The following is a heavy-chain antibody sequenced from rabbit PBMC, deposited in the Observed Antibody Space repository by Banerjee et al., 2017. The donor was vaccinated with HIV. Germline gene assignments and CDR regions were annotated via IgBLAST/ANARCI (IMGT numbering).Heavy chain of an antibody. V-gene: IGHV1S45*01. Sequence: QEQLEESGGDLVKPEASLTLTCKASGLDFSSSYWICWVRQAPGKGLEWIACIYVGRSGSTYYASWATGRFIISKTSSTTVTLQMTSLTAADTATYFCARDPDSVINFNLWGPSTLV. CDR2: IYVGRSGST. D-gene: IGHD1-1*01. J-gene: IGHJ4*01. CDR3: ARDPDSVINFNL. CDR1: GLDFSSSYW.